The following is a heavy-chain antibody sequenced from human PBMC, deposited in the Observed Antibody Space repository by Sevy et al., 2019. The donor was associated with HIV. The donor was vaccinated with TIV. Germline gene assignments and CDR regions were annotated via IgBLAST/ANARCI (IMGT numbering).Heavy chain of an antibody. Sequence: GGSLRLSCAASGFTFSSYAMHWVRQAPGKGLEWVAVISYDGSNKYYADSVKGRFTISRDNSKNTPYLQMNSLRAEDTAVYYCARQLTPIVVVITKYLEPFDYWGQGTLVTVSS. D-gene: IGHD3-22*01. J-gene: IGHJ4*02. CDR3: ARQLTPIVVVITKYLEPFDY. CDR2: ISYDGSNK. V-gene: IGHV3-30*04. CDR1: GFTFSSYA.